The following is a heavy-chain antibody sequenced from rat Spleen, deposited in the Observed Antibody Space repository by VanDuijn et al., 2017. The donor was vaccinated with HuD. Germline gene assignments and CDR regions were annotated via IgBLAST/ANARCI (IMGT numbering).Heavy chain of an antibody. V-gene: IGHV5-22*01. CDR1: GFTFSNYD. Sequence: EVQLVESGGGLVQPGRSLKLSCAASGFTFSNYDMAWVRQAPNKGLEWVASICYEGSSTYYGDSVKGRFTISRDNAKSTLYLQMNSLRSEDTATYYCAKDRDGGYAFAYWGQGTLVTVSS. D-gene: IGHD1-11*01. J-gene: IGHJ3*01. CDR3: AKDRDGGYAFAY. CDR2: ICYEGSST.